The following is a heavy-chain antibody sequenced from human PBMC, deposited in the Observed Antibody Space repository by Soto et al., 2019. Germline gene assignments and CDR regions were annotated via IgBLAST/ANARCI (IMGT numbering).Heavy chain of an antibody. CDR3: ARDSLQWLVV. D-gene: IGHD6-19*01. J-gene: IGHJ6*02. Sequence: ASVKVSCKTSEYTFTSYYLHWVRQAPGQGLEWMGIINPSGGSTSYAQKFQGRVTMTRDTSTSTVYMELSSLRSEDTAVYYCARDSLQWLVVWGQGTTVTVSS. CDR2: INPSGGST. CDR1: EYTFTSYY. V-gene: IGHV1-46*01.